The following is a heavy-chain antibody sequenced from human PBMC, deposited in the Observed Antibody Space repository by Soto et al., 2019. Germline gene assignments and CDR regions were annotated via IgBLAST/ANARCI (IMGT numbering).Heavy chain of an antibody. CDR2: IRGSGGST. J-gene: IGHJ5*02. CDR3: AKDALYSSGWYSGWFDP. V-gene: IGHV3-23*01. D-gene: IGHD6-19*01. Sequence: GGSLRLSCAASGFTFSSYAMSWVRQAPGKGLEWVSAIRGSGGSTYYADSVKGRFTISRDNSKNTLYLQMNSLRAEDTAVYYCAKDALYSSGWYSGWFDPWGQGTLVTVSS. CDR1: GFTFSSYA.